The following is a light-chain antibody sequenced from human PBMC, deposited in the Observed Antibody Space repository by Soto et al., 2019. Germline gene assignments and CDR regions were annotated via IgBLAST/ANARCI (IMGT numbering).Light chain of an antibody. V-gene: IGKV3-20*01. CDR1: QTVTTSY. CDR2: GAS. CDR3: QQYGSSPT. J-gene: IGKJ2*01. Sequence: EIVLTQSPGTLSLSPGERATLSCRASQTVTTSYLAWYQHKPGQAPRLLIYGASSRSAGIPARFSGSGSGTDFTLTISRLEPEDFAVFYCQQYGSSPTFGQGTKLEIK.